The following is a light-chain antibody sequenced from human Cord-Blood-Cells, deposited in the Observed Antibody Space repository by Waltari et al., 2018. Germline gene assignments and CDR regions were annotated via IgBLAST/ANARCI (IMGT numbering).Light chain of an antibody. CDR3: QQSYSTPYT. Sequence: DIKMTQSPSSLSEYVGDRVTITCRASQSISSYLNWYQQKPGKAPKLLIYAASSLQSGVPSRFSGSGSGTDFTLTISSLQPEDFATYYCQQSYSTPYTFGQGTKLEIK. J-gene: IGKJ2*01. CDR2: AAS. V-gene: IGKV1-39*01. CDR1: QSISSY.